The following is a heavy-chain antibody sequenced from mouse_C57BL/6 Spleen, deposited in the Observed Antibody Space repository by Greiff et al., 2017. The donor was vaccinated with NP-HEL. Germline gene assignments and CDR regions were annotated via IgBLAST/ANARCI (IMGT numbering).Heavy chain of an antibody. CDR2: IDPSDSYT. J-gene: IGHJ2*01. CDR3: ARGDWDEGGYYFDY. V-gene: IGHV1-50*01. Sequence: QVQLQQPGAELVKPGASVKLSCKASGYTFTSYWMQWVKQRPGQGLEWIGEIDPSDSYTNYNHKFKGQAILTVDTSSSTLYMQLSSLTSEDSAVYYCARGDWDEGGYYFDYWGQGTTLTVSS. D-gene: IGHD4-1*01. CDR1: GYTFTSYW.